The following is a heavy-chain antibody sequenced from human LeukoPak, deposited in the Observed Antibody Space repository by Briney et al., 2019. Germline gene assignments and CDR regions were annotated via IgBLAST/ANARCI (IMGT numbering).Heavy chain of an antibody. V-gene: IGHV3-48*03. D-gene: IGHD3-10*01. CDR3: ARDYRNYGSGSSALDY. CDR1: GFTFSSFE. Sequence: GGSLRLSCAASGFTFSSFEMNWVRQAPGKGLEWVSYVSSSGRTIFYADSVEGRFTTSRDNAKKSLYLQMNSLRAEDTAVYYCARDYRNYGSGSSALDYWGQGTLVTVS. CDR2: VSSSGRTI. J-gene: IGHJ4*02.